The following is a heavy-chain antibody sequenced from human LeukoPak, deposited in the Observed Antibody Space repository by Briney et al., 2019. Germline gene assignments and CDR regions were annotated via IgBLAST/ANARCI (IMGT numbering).Heavy chain of an antibody. CDR2: INHSGST. CDR1: GGSFSGYY. J-gene: IGHJ3*02. Sequence: LETLSLTCAVYGGSFSGYYWSWIRQPPGKGLEWIGEINHSGSTNYNPSLKSRVTISVDTSKNQFSLKLSSVTAADTAVYYCARASRFHYYDSSGYSPSKGAFDIWGQGTMVTVSS. V-gene: IGHV4-34*01. D-gene: IGHD3-22*01. CDR3: ARASRFHYYDSSGYSPSKGAFDI.